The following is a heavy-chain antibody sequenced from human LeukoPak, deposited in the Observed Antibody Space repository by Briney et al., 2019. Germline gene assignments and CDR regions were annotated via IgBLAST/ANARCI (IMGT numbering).Heavy chain of an antibody. CDR3: AKSPTHPRTFDY. Sequence: GGSLRLSRAASGFTFSSYAMSWVRQAPGKGLEWVSAISGSGGSTYYADSVKGRFTISRDNSKNTLYLQMNSLRAEDTAVYYCAKSPTHPRTFDYWGQGTLVTVSS. V-gene: IGHV3-23*01. J-gene: IGHJ4*02. CDR1: GFTFSSYA. CDR2: ISGSGGST. D-gene: IGHD4-17*01.